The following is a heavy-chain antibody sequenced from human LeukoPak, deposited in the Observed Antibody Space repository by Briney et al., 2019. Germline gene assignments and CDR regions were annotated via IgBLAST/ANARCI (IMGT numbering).Heavy chain of an antibody. CDR3: ARWNAGYSSGWSGNYFDY. CDR1: GGSISSYY. V-gene: IGHV4-59*01. CDR2: IYYSGST. Sequence: SETLSLTCTVSGGSISSYYWGWVRQPPGKELQWIGYIYYSGSTNYNPSLRSRVTISVDTSKNQFSLKLSSVTAADTAVYYCARWNAGYSSGWSGNYFDYWGQGTLVTVSS. J-gene: IGHJ4*02. D-gene: IGHD6-19*01.